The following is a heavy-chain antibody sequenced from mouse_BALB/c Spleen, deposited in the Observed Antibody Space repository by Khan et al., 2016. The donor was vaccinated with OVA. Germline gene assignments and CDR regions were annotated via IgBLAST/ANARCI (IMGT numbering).Heavy chain of an antibody. CDR1: GYSITSDYA. CDR3: ARVYGGDFDY. D-gene: IGHD2-10*02. Sequence: EVQLQESGPGLVKPSQSLSLTCTVTGYSITSDYAWNWIRQFPGNKLEWMGYISYSGNTNYNPSLKSRITITRATSKKQFFLQLNSVTTEDTATDYCARVYGGDFDYWGQGTTLTFSS. V-gene: IGHV3-2*02. CDR2: ISYSGNT. J-gene: IGHJ2*01.